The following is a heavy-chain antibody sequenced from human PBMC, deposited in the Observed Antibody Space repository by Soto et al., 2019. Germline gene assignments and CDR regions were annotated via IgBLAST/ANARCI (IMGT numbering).Heavy chain of an antibody. V-gene: IGHV4-34*01. Sequence: QVQLQQWGAGLLKPSETLSLTCAVYGGSFSGYYWSWIRQPPGKGLEWIGEINHSGSTNYNPSLRGRATIAVDXXKXPXXLKLSSVTAAATAVYYCARGGIYYYGSGSSRRFDYWGQGTLVTVSS. D-gene: IGHD3-10*01. CDR1: GGSFSGYY. J-gene: IGHJ4*02. CDR3: ARGGIYYYGSGSSRRFDY. CDR2: INHSGST.